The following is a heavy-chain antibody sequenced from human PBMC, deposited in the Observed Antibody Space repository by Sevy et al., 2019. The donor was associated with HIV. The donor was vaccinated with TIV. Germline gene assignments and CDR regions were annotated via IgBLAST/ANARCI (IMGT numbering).Heavy chain of an antibody. CDR2: INHSGTL. V-gene: IGHV4-34*01. Sequence: SETLSLTCAVYGGSFSGYFWNWIRQSPGKGLEWIGEINHSGTLKYNPSLKSRVTISVDASKNQWSLHLRSVTAADTAVYYCARGRQAYVVVVPSTVPFDYWGQGTLVTVSS. D-gene: IGHD2-2*01. CDR3: ARGRQAYVVVVPSTVPFDY. J-gene: IGHJ4*02. CDR1: GGSFSGYF.